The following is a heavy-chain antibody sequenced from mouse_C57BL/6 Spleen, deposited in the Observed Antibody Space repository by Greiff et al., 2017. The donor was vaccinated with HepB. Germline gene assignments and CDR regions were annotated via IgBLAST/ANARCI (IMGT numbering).Heavy chain of an antibody. Sequence: DVKLQESGPGLVKPSQSLSLTCSVTGYSITSGYYWNWIRQFPGNKLEWMGYISYDGSNNYNPSLKNRISITRDTSKNQFFLKLNSVTTEDTATYYCARDPYSNSFDYWGQGTTLTVSS. CDR2: ISYDGSN. CDR1: GYSITSGYY. D-gene: IGHD2-5*01. V-gene: IGHV3-6*01. CDR3: ARDPYSNSFDY. J-gene: IGHJ2*01.